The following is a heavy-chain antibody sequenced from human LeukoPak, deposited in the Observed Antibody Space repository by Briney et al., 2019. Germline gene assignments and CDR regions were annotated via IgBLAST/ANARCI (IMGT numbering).Heavy chain of an antibody. CDR1: GYTFTSYY. D-gene: IGHD3-22*01. CDR3: ARGYYHSSGSLGDAFDI. V-gene: IGHV1-46*01. J-gene: IGHJ3*02. Sequence: ASVKVSCKASGYTFTSYYMHWVRQAPGQGLEWMGIINPSGGSTIYAQKFQGRVTMTRDMSTSTVYMELSSLRSEDTAVYYCARGYYHSSGSLGDAFDIWGQGTMATVSS. CDR2: INPSGGST.